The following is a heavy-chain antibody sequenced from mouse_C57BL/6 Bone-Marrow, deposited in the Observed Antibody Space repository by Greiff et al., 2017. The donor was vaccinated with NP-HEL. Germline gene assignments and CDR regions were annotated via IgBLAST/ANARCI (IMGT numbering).Heavy chain of an antibody. D-gene: IGHD2-5*01. V-gene: IGHV14-4*01. CDR1: GFNIKDDY. CDR2: IDPENGDT. Sequence: VQLQQSGAELVRPGASVKLSCTASGFNIKDDYMHWVKQRPEQGLEWIGWIDPENGDTEYASKFQGKATITADTSSNTAYLQLSSLTSEDTSVYYCTSYSSNYYYFDYWGQGTTLTVSS. J-gene: IGHJ2*01. CDR3: TSYSSNYYYFDY.